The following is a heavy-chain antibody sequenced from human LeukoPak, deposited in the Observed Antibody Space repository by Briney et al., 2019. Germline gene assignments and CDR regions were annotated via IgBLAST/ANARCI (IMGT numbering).Heavy chain of an antibody. V-gene: IGHV3-49*03. CDR3: TDGPYDSSGLPLLFDY. D-gene: IGHD3-22*01. CDR2: IRSKAYGGTT. CDR1: GFTFGDYA. Sequence: PGGSLRLSCTASGFTFGDYAMSWFRQAPGKGLEWVGFIRSKAYGGTTEYAASVKGRFTISRYDSKSIAYLQMNSLKTEDTAVYYCTDGPYDSSGLPLLFDYWGQGTLVTVSS. J-gene: IGHJ4*02.